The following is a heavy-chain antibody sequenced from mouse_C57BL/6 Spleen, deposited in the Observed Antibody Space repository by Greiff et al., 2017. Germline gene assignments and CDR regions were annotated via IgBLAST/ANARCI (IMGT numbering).Heavy chain of an antibody. Sequence: VKLQQPGAELVMPGASVKLSCKASGYTFTSYWMHWVKQRPGQGLEWIGEIDPSDSYTNYNQKFKGKSTLTVDKSSSTAYMQLSSLTSEDSAVYYCARTYYSNHWYFDVWGTGTTVTVSS. D-gene: IGHD2-5*01. CDR3: ARTYYSNHWYFDV. J-gene: IGHJ1*03. V-gene: IGHV1-69*01. CDR2: IDPSDSYT. CDR1: GYTFTSYW.